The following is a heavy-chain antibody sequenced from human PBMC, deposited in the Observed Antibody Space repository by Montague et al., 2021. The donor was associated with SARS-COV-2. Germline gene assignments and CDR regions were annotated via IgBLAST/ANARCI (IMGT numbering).Heavy chain of an antibody. Sequence: CAISGDSVASHRATWEWNRQSPSTGLKWLGRPYYRSKWYNDYAVSVKSRVIINPDTSNNRISLQLNSVTPEDTAVYYCARAYCGGDCYFYWYFDLWGRGTLVTVSS. J-gene: IGHJ2*01. CDR2: PYYRSKWYN. V-gene: IGHV6-1*01. D-gene: IGHD2-21*01. CDR3: ARAYCGGDCYFYWYFDL. CDR1: GDSVASHRAT.